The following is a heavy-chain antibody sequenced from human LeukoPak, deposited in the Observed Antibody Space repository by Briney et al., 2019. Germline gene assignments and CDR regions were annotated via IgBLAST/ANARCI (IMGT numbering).Heavy chain of an antibody. D-gene: IGHD1-26*01. CDR3: ARHAPIVGATLYYFEY. CDR2: VYDSGST. V-gene: IGHV4-59*08. CDR1: GGSISSYY. J-gene: IGHJ4*02. Sequence: PSETLSLTCTVSGGSISSYYWSWIRQPPGKGLEWIGYVYDSGSTNYNPSLKSRVTISVDTSKNQFSLKLSSVTAADTAVYYCARHAPIVGATLYYFEYWGQGTLVTVSS.